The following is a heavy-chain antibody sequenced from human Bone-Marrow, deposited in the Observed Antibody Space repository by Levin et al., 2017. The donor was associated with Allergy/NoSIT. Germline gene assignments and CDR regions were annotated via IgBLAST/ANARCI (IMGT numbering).Heavy chain of an antibody. Sequence: ASVKVSCKASGYTFTSYGISWVRQAPGQGLEWMGWISAYNGNTNYAQKLQGRVTMTTDTSTSTAYMELRSLRSDDTAVYYCARDTRRIAAAGTGWFDPWGQGTLVTVSS. D-gene: IGHD6-13*01. V-gene: IGHV1-18*01. CDR3: ARDTRRIAAAGTGWFDP. J-gene: IGHJ5*02. CDR2: ISAYNGNT. CDR1: GYTFTSYG.